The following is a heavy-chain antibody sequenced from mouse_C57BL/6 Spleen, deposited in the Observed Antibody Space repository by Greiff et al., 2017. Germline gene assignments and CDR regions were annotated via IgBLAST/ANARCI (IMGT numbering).Heavy chain of an antibody. CDR2: IDPEDGAT. Sequence: EVQLKESGAELVKPGASVKLSCTASGFNIKDYYMHWVKQRTEQGLEWIGRIDPEDGATKYAPKFQGKATITADTSSNTAYLQLSSLTSEDTAVYYCARGDGSSYGYWGQGTTLTVSS. D-gene: IGHD1-1*01. CDR1: GFNIKDYY. J-gene: IGHJ2*01. V-gene: IGHV14-2*01. CDR3: ARGDGSSYGY.